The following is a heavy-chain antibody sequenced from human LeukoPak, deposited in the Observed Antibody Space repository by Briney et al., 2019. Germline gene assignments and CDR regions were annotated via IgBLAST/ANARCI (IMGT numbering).Heavy chain of an antibody. CDR3: AGTRNWGYYYYYYMDV. CDR1: GFTFSDYY. D-gene: IGHD3-16*01. Sequence: GGSLRLSCAASGFTFSDYYMSWIRQAPGKGLEWVSYISSSGSTIYYADSVKGRFTISRDNAKNSLYLQMNSLRAEDAAVYYCAGTRNWGYYYYYYMDVWGKGTTVTISS. J-gene: IGHJ6*03. V-gene: IGHV3-11*04. CDR2: ISSSGSTI.